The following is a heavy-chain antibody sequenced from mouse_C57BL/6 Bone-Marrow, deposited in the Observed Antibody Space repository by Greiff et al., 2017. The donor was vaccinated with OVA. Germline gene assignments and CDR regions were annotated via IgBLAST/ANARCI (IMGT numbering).Heavy chain of an antibody. CDR3: ARGGWGYWYFDV. CDR1: GYTFTSYW. Sequence: SGAELVMPGASVKLSCKASGYTFTSYWMHWVKQRPGQGLEWIGEIDPSDSYTNYNQKFKGKSTLTVDKSSSTAYMQLSSLTSEDSAVYYCARGGWGYWYFDVWGTGTTVTVSS. J-gene: IGHJ1*03. CDR2: IDPSDSYT. D-gene: IGHD3-3*01. V-gene: IGHV1-69*01.